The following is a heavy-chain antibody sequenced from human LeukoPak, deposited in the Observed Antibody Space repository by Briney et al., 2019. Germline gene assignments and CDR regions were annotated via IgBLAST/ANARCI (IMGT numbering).Heavy chain of an antibody. CDR2: ISSSSSTI. CDR3: ARDGGYCSGGSCKADV. J-gene: IGHJ6*04. V-gene: IGHV3-48*04. Sequence: SGGSLRLSCAASGFTFSSYSMNWVRQAPGKGLEWVSYISSSSSTIYYADSVKGRFTISRDNAKNSLYLQMNSLRAEDTAVYYCARDGGYCSGGSCKADVWGKGTTVTVSS. CDR1: GFTFSSYS. D-gene: IGHD2-15*01.